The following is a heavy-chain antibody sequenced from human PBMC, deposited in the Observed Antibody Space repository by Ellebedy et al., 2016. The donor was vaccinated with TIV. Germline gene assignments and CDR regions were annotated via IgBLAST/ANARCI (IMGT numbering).Heavy chain of an antibody. J-gene: IGHJ4*02. Sequence: GGSLRLXXAASGFTFSSYAMSWVRQAPGKGLEWVSAISGSGGSTYYADSVKGRFTISRDNSKNTLYLQMNSLRAEDTAVYYCAKKGGIVPAAMSGGSMFDYWGQGTLVTVSS. V-gene: IGHV3-23*01. D-gene: IGHD2-2*01. CDR2: ISGSGGST. CDR1: GFTFSSYA. CDR3: AKKGGIVPAAMSGGSMFDY.